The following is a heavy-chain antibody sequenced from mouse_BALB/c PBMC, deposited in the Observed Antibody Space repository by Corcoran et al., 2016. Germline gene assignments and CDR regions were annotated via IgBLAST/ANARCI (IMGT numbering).Heavy chain of an antibody. J-gene: IGHJ2*01. Sequence: QIQLVQSGHELKKPGETVKISCKASGYTFTNYGMNWVKQAPGKGLKWMGWINTYTGEPTYADDFKGRFAFSLETSASTAYLQINNLKNEDMATYFCAREGKKNDCDYWGQSTTLTVSS. V-gene: IGHV9-1*02. CDR3: AREGKKNDCDY. CDR2: INTYTGEP. CDR1: GYTFTNYG.